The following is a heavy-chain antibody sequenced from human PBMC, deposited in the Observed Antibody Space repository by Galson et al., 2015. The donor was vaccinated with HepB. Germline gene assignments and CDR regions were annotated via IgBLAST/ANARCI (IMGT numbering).Heavy chain of an antibody. CDR2: ISYDGSNK. CDR1: GFTFSSYG. V-gene: IGHV3-30*18. CDR3: AKDPQTIVVVPAGYFDY. J-gene: IGHJ4*02. Sequence: SLRLSCAASGFTFSSYGMHWVRQAPGKGLEWVAVISYDGSNKYYADSVKGRFTISRDNSKNTLYLQMNSLRAEDTAVYYCAKDPQTIVVVPAGYFDYWGQGTLVTVSS. D-gene: IGHD2-2*01.